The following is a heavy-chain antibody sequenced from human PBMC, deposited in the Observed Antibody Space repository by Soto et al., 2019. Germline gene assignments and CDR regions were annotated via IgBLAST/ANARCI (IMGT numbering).Heavy chain of an antibody. CDR2: ISAYNGNT. Sequence: ASVKVSCKASGYTFTSYGISWVRQAPGQGLEWMGWISAYNGNTNYAQKLQGRVTMTTDTSTSTAYMELGSLRSDDTAVYYCARTATIFGVVISRGGMDVWGQGTTVTVSS. V-gene: IGHV1-18*04. D-gene: IGHD3-3*01. CDR3: ARTATIFGVVISRGGMDV. J-gene: IGHJ6*02. CDR1: GYTFTSYG.